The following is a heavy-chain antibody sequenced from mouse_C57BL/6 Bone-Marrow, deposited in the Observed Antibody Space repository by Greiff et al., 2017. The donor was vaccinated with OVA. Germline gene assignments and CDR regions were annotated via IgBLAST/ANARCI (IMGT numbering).Heavy chain of an antibody. D-gene: IGHD2-3*01. CDR2: INPYNGGT. Sequence: EVQLQESGPVLVKPGASVKMSCKASGYTFTDYYMNWVKQSHGKSLEWIGVINPYNGGTSYNQKFKGKATLTVDKSSSTAYMELNSLTSEDSAVYYCARREIYDGYYWFAYWGQGTLVTVSA. CDR1: GYTFTDYY. V-gene: IGHV1-19*01. CDR3: ARREIYDGYYWFAY. J-gene: IGHJ3*01.